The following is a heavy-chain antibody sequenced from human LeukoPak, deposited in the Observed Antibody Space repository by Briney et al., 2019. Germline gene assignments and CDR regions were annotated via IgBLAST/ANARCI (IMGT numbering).Heavy chain of an antibody. D-gene: IGHD3-16*01. J-gene: IGHJ6*02. CDR3: ARITFVAEGYGMDV. Sequence: PSETLSLTCTVSGGSISSYYWSWIRQPPGKGLEWIRYIHYSGGITYYNPSLKSRVTISVDTSKNQFSLSLSSVTAADTAVYYCARITFVAEGYGMDVWGQGTTVTVSS. CDR2: IHYSGGIT. CDR1: GGSISSYY. V-gene: IGHV4-59*08.